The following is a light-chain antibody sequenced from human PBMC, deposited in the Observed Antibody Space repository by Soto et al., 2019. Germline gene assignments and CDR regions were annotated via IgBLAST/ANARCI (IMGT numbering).Light chain of an antibody. Sequence: DIQMTQSPSSLSASVGDRVTITCRASQSISSYLNWYQQRPGKAPNNLIYAASRLQSGVPSRFSGSGSGTDFTLTISNLQPEDVATYYCQQSYGSPLPFGGGTKVEIK. V-gene: IGKV1-39*01. CDR1: QSISSY. CDR2: AAS. CDR3: QQSYGSPLP. J-gene: IGKJ4*01.